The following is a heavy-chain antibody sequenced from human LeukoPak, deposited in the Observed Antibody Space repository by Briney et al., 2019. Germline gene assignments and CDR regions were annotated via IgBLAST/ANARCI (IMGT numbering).Heavy chain of an antibody. CDR3: ARDTSEVYQWLVFDH. D-gene: IGHD6-19*01. Sequence: GGSLRLSCAASGFVFCAFSMNWVRQAPGKGLEWVSSISGDSAQIYNADSVRGRFTISRDNAENSVYLEMKSLTVEDTAVYYCARDTSEVYQWLVFDHGGQGALVTVSS. V-gene: IGHV3-21*06. J-gene: IGHJ4*02. CDR1: GFVFCAFS. CDR2: ISGDSAQI.